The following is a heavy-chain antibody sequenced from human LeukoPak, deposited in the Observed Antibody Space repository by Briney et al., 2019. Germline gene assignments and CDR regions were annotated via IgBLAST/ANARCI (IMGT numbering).Heavy chain of an antibody. J-gene: IGHJ4*02. Sequence: PGGSLRLSCAASRFTFSSYAMSSVRQAPGKGLEWVSVISGGGTSTYYADSVKGRFTISRDNSKNTLYLQMNSLRAEDTAVYYCAKPDDYGDYYYFDYWGQGTLVTVSS. CDR1: RFTFSSYA. CDR2: ISGGGTST. V-gene: IGHV3-23*01. D-gene: IGHD4-17*01. CDR3: AKPDDYGDYYYFDY.